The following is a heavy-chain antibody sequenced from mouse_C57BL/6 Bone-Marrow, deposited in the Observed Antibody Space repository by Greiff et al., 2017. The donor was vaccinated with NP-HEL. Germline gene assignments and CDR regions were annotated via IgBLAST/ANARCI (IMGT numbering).Heavy chain of an antibody. CDR3: ARNYGYFDV. CDR1: GYAFTNYL. Sequence: QVQLQQPGAELVRPGTSVKVSCKASGYAFTNYLIEWVKQRPGQGLEWIGVINPGSGGTNYNEKFKGKATLTADKSSSTAYMQLSSLTSEDSAVYFCARNYGYFDVWGTGTTVTVSS. CDR2: INPGSGGT. V-gene: IGHV1-54*01. J-gene: IGHJ1*03.